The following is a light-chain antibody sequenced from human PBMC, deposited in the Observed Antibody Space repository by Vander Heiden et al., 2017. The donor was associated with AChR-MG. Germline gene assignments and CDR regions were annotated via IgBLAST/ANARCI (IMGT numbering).Light chain of an antibody. CDR1: HTISSY. J-gene: IGKJ4*01. CDR3: QQRDSTPIT. Sequence: DIQMTQSPSSLSASVGDRVTITCRASHTISSYLNWYQHKAGKAPRLLIYAASSLQSGVPSRFSGSESGTDFTLTISRLQPEDFATYYCQQRDSTPITFGGRTKVEIK. CDR2: AAS. V-gene: IGKV1-39*01.